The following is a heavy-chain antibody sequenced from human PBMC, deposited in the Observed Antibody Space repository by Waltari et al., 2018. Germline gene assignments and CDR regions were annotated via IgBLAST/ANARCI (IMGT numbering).Heavy chain of an antibody. CDR1: GGSISSHY. V-gene: IGHV4-59*08. Sequence: QVQLQESGPGLVKPSETLSLTCTVSGGSISSHYWSWIRQPPGKGLEWIGYIYYSGSTNYNPSLKSRVTISVDTSKNQFSLKLSSVTAADTAVYYCARGIAVAGISPFFDYWGQGTLVTVSS. D-gene: IGHD6-19*01. CDR2: IYYSGST. J-gene: IGHJ4*02. CDR3: ARGIAVAGISPFFDY.